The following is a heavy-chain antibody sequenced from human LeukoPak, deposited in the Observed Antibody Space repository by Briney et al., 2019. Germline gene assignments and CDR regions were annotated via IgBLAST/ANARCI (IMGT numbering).Heavy chain of an antibody. CDR1: GYTFTSYG. J-gene: IGHJ4*02. D-gene: IGHD2-15*01. CDR3: ARDGWRYCSGGSRPPGGY. Sequence: ASVKVSCKASGYTFTSYGISWVRQAPGQGLEWMGWISAYNGNTNYAQKLQGRVTMTTDTSTSTAYMELRSLRSDDTAVYYCARDGWRYCSGGSRPPGGYWGQGTLVTVSS. CDR2: ISAYNGNT. V-gene: IGHV1-18*01.